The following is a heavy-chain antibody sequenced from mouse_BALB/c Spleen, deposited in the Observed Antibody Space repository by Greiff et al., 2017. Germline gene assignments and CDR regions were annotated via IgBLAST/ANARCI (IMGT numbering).Heavy chain of an antibody. CDR2: IDPANGNT. CDR3: AREPVGAMDY. CDR1: GFNIKDTY. J-gene: IGHJ4*01. V-gene: IGHV14-3*02. Sequence: EVKLQESGAELVKPGASVKLSCTASGFNIKDTYMHWVKQRPEQGLEWIGRIDPANGNTKYDPKFQGKATITADTSSNTAYLQLSSLTSEDTAVYYCAREPVGAMDYWGQGTSVTVSS.